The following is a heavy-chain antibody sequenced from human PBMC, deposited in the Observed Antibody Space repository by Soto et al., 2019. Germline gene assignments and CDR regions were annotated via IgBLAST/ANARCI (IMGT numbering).Heavy chain of an antibody. J-gene: IGHJ6*03. CDR2: ISAYNGNT. CDR3: ARWGHCSSTSCQYYYYYYMDV. CDR1: GYTFTSYG. V-gene: IGHV1-18*01. D-gene: IGHD2-2*01. Sequence: ASVKVSCKASGYTFTSYGISWVRQAPGQGLEWMGWISAYNGNTNYAQKLQGRVTMTTDTSTSTAYMELRSLRSDDTAVYYFARWGHCSSTSCQYYYYYYMDVWGKGTTVTVSS.